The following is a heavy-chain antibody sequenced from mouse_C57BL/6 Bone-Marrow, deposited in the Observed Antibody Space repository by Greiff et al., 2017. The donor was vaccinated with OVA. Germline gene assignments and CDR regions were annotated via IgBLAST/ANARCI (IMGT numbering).Heavy chain of an antibody. CDR2: INPSTGGT. Sequence: ESGPELVKPGASVKISCKASGYSFTGYYMNWVKQSPEKSLEWIGEINPSTGGTTYNQKFKAKATLTVDKSSSTAYMQLKSLTSEDSAVYYCARTYRLWYFDVWGTGTTVTVSS. V-gene: IGHV1-42*01. D-gene: IGHD5-1*01. CDR1: GYSFTGYY. J-gene: IGHJ1*03. CDR3: ARTYRLWYFDV.